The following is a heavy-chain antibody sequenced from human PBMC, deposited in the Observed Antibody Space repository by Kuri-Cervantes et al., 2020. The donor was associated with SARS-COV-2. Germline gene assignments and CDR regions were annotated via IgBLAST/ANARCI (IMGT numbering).Heavy chain of an antibody. J-gene: IGHJ3*02. CDR2: ISSSSSYI. V-gene: IGHV3-21*04. CDR3: AKNLYAMDHRERAFDI. CDR1: GFTFSSYS. D-gene: IGHD5-18*01. Sequence: GESLKISCAASGFTFSSYSMNWVRQAPGKGLEWISSISSSSSYIYYADSVKGRFTISRDNSKNSLYLQMNSLSAEDTALYYCAKNLYAMDHRERAFDIWGQGTMVTVSS.